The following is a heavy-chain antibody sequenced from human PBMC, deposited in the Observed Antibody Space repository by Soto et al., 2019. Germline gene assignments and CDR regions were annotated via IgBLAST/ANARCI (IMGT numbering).Heavy chain of an antibody. CDR3: AILLAAFDI. V-gene: IGHV4-39*01. CDR1: GGSISSSSYY. J-gene: IGHJ3*02. D-gene: IGHD2-15*01. Sequence: TSETLSLTCSVSGGSISSSSYYWGWIRQPPGKGLEWIGSIYYSGSTYYNPTLKSRVTISVDTSKNQFSLKLSSVTAADTAVYYCAILLAAFDIWGQGTMVTVSS. CDR2: IYYSGST.